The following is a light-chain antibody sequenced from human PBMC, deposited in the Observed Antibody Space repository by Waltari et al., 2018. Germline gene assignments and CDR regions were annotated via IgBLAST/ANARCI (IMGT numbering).Light chain of an antibody. Sequence: QSALTQPASMSGSPGQSITISCTGSASDVGRYDYVSWFQQHPGNAPKLIIYDVITLPSGVVLRFSGSNSGNTASLTISGRQADDEAYYYCYSYTTSDTRVFGTGTKVTVL. J-gene: IGLJ1*01. CDR1: ASDVGRYDY. CDR3: YSYTTSDTRV. CDR2: DVI. V-gene: IGLV2-14*03.